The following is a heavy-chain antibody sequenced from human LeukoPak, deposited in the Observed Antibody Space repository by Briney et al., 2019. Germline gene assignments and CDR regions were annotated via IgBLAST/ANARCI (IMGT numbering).Heavy chain of an antibody. CDR1: GGSISSSSYY. Sequence: SETVSLTCTVSGGSISSSSYYWGWIRQPPGKGLEWIGSIYYSGSTYYNPSLRSRVTISVDTSKNQFSLKLSSVTAADTAVYYCARTGKRGYSGYKRVYDFDYWGQGTLVTVSS. J-gene: IGHJ4*02. V-gene: IGHV4-39*01. CDR2: IYYSGST. D-gene: IGHD5-12*01. CDR3: ARTGKRGYSGYKRVYDFDY.